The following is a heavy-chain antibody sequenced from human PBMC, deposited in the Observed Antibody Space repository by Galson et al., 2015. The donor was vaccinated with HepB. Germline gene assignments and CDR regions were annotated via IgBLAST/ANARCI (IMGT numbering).Heavy chain of an antibody. V-gene: IGHV3-33*01. D-gene: IGHD3-3*01. CDR3: ARGGPEGGDTHDFWSGYPGTFDY. J-gene: IGHJ4*02. CDR2: IWYDGSNK. Sequence: SLRLSCAASGFTFSSYGMHWVRQAPGKGLEWVAVIWYDGSNKYYADSVKGRFTISGDNSKNTLYLQMNSLRAEDTAVYYCARGGPEGGDTHDFWSGYPGTFDYWGQGTLVTVSS. CDR1: GFTFSSYG.